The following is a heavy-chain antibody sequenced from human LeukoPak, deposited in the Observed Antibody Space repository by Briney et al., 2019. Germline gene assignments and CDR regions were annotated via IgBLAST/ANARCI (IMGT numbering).Heavy chain of an antibody. D-gene: IGHD6-13*01. J-gene: IGHJ6*02. CDR1: GFTFSNYW. Sequence: GGSLRLSCAASGFTFSNYWIHWVRQGSGKGLVWVSRINSDGRSTSYADSVKCRFTISRDNAKNTLYLQMNSLRAEDTAVYYCARGTSSWRNGMDVWGQGTTVTVSS. CDR3: ARGTSSWRNGMDV. V-gene: IGHV3-74*01. CDR2: INSDGRST.